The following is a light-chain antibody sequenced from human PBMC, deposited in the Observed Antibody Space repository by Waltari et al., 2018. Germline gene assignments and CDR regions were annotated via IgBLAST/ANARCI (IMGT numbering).Light chain of an antibody. CDR2: DKN. J-gene: IGLJ3*02. Sequence: TQDPAVSVAMGQTVRITCQGDSLRRYYASWYRQRPGQAPILVMYDKNNRPSGVPDRFSGSSSDNTASLTSTGAQAEDEAYYYCHSRDASGVGGTFGGGTKLTVL. CDR1: SLRRYY. V-gene: IGLV3-19*01. CDR3: HSRDASGVGGT.